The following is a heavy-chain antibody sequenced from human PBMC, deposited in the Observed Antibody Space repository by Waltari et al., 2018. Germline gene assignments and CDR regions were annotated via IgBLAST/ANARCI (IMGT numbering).Heavy chain of an antibody. Sequence: QVQLQESGPGLVKPSQTLSLTCTVSGGSISSGSYYWSWIRPPAGKGLEWIGRIYTSGSTNYNPSLKSRVTISVDTSKNQFSLKLSSVTAADTAVYYCARVMIDYDSSGYPDYWGQGTLVTVSS. J-gene: IGHJ4*02. V-gene: IGHV4-61*02. CDR3: ARVMIDYDSSGYPDY. CDR1: GGSISSGSYY. CDR2: IYTSGST. D-gene: IGHD3-22*01.